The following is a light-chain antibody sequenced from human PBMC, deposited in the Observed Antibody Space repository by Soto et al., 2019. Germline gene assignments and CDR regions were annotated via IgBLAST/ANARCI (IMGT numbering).Light chain of an antibody. V-gene: IGKV2-28*01. CDR3: MQALQTPYT. CDR1: QRLLHSNGNNF. Sequence: EIVMTQXPPXLTVTPGEPASISCRSSQRLLHSNGNNFLDWYLQKPGQSPQLLIYLGFNRASGVPDRVSGSGAGTDFTLKISRVEAEDVGVYYCMQALQTPYTFGQGTKLEIK. CDR2: LGF. J-gene: IGKJ2*01.